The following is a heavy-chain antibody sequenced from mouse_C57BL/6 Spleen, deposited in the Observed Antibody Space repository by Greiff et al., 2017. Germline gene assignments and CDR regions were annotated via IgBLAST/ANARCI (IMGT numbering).Heavy chain of an antibody. CDR1: GYAFSSSW. V-gene: IGHV1-82*01. J-gene: IGHJ3*01. D-gene: IGHD1-3*01. Sequence: QVQLKESGPELVKPGASVKISCKASGYAFSSSWMNWVKQRPGKGLEWIGRIYPGDGDTNYNGKFKGKATLTADKSSSTAYMQLSSLTSEDSAVYFCERRDNYSFAYWGQGTLVTVSA. CDR2: IYPGDGDT. CDR3: ERRDNYSFAY.